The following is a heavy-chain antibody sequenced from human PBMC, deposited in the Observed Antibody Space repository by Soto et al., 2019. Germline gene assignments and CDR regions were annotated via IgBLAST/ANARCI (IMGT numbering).Heavy chain of an antibody. CDR3: AGTLRVPAADYYYYGMDV. Sequence: GESLKISCKGSGYSFTIYWISWVRQMPGKGLEWMGRIDPSDSYTNYSPSFQGHVTISADKSISTAYLQWSSLKASDTAMYYCAGTLRVPAADYYYYGMDVWGQGTTVTVSS. D-gene: IGHD2-2*01. CDR1: GYSFTIYW. J-gene: IGHJ6*02. V-gene: IGHV5-10-1*01. CDR2: IDPSDSYT.